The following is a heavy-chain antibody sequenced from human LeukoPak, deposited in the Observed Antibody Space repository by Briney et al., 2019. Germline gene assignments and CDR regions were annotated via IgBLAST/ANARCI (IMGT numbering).Heavy chain of an antibody. CDR3: ARGSGYSYAFTGRERTKSRLDY. CDR1: GFSFSTSS. D-gene: IGHD5-18*01. J-gene: IGHJ4*02. V-gene: IGHV3-48*01. CDR2: ISSSSSAI. Sequence: GGSLRLSCAASGFSFSTSSMNWVRQAPGKGLEWISYISSSSSAIYYGDSVKGRFAISRDNAKNSLYLQMNSLRAADTAVYYCARGSGYSYAFTGRERTKSRLDYWGQGTLVTVSS.